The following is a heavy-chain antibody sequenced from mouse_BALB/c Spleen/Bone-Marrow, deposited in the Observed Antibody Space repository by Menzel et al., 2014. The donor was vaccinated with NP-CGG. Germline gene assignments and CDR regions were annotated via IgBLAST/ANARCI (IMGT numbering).Heavy chain of an antibody. CDR2: INPYNGDT. CDR3: ARIYDYDRGAWFAY. V-gene: IGHV1-20*02. Sequence: DVKLQESGPALVKPGASVKISCKASGYSFTGYFMNWVMQSHGKSLEWIGRINPYNGDTFYNQKFKGKATLTVDKSSNTAHMELRSLASEDSAVYYCARIYDYDRGAWFAYWGQGTLVTVSA. J-gene: IGHJ3*01. D-gene: IGHD2-4*01. CDR1: GYSFTGYF.